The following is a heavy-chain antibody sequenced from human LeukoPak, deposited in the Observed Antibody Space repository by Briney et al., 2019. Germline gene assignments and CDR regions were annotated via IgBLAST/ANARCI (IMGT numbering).Heavy chain of an antibody. Sequence: GGSLRLSCAASGFTFSSYWMSWVRQAPGKGLEWVANIKQDGSEKYYVDSVKGRFTISRDNAENSLYLQMNSLRAEDTAVYYCSNSPFDSPKYYFDYWGQGTLVTVSS. CDR1: GFTFSSYW. D-gene: IGHD3-9*01. J-gene: IGHJ4*02. CDR3: SNSPFDSPKYYFDY. CDR2: IKQDGSEK. V-gene: IGHV3-7*01.